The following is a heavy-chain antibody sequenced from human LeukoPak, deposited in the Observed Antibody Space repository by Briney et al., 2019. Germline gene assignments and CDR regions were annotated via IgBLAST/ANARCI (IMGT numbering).Heavy chain of an antibody. V-gene: IGHV1-18*01. D-gene: IGHD3-22*01. CDR2: ISAYNGNT. Sequence: ASVKVSCKASGYTFTSYGISWVRQAPGQGLEWMGWISAYNGNTNYAQKLQGRVTMTRDTSTSTDYMELSSLRSEDTAIYYCARDISDDRTWWLDPWGQGTLVTVSS. CDR3: ARDISDDRTWWLDP. J-gene: IGHJ5*02. CDR1: GYTFTSYG.